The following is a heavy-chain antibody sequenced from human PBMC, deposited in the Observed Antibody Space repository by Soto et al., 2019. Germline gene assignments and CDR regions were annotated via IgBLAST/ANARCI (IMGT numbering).Heavy chain of an antibody. Sequence: PVKVSSKASGGTFSSFTISWGRQAPGQGLEWMGRIIPILGIANYAQKFQGRVTITADKSTSTAYMELSSLRSEDTAVYYCARGILYSSGWYGDAFDIWGQGTMVPVSS. CDR2: IIPILGIA. CDR3: ARGILYSSGWYGDAFDI. CDR1: GGTFSSFT. D-gene: IGHD6-19*01. J-gene: IGHJ3*02. V-gene: IGHV1-69*02.